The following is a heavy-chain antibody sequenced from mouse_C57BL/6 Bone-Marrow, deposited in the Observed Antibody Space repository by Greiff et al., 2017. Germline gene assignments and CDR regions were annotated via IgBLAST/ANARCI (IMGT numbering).Heavy chain of an antibody. D-gene: IGHD3-2*02. Sequence: VQLQQSGPELVKPGASVKISCKASGYTFTDYYMNWVKQSHGKSLEWIGDINPNNGGTSYNQKFKGKATLTVDKSSSTAYMELRSLTSEDSAVYYCARSGLFDYGGQGTTLTVSS. CDR2: INPNNGGT. CDR3: ARSGLFDY. CDR1: GYTFTDYY. V-gene: IGHV1-26*01. J-gene: IGHJ2*01.